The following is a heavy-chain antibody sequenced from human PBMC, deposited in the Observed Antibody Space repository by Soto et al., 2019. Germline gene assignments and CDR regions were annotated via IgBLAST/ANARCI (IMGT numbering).Heavy chain of an antibody. V-gene: IGHV1-69*13. CDR3: ARSIQLWFYFDY. Sequence: GASVKVSCKASGGTFSSYAISWLRQAPGQGLEWMGGIIPIFGTANYAQKFQGRVTITADESTSTAYMELSSLRSEDTAVYYCARSIQLWFYFDYWGQGTLVTVSS. CDR2: IIPIFGTA. D-gene: IGHD5-18*01. CDR1: GGTFSSYA. J-gene: IGHJ4*02.